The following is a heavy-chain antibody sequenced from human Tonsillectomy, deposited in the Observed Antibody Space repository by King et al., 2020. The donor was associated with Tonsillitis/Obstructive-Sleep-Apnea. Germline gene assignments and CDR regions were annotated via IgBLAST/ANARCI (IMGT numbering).Heavy chain of an antibody. Sequence: VQLVESGGGVVQPGRSLRLSCAASGFTFSSYAMHWVRQAPGKGLEWVAVISYDGSNKYYADSVKGRFTISRDNSKNTLYLQMYSLRAEDTAVYYCARDGSPNWGSDIGYWGQGTLVTVSS. D-gene: IGHD7-27*01. CDR2: ISYDGSNK. CDR1: GFTFSSYA. CDR3: ARDGSPNWGSDIGY. V-gene: IGHV3-30*04. J-gene: IGHJ4*02.